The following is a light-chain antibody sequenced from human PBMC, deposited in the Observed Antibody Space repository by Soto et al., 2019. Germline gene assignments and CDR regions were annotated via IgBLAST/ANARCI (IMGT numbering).Light chain of an antibody. CDR1: SSDVGAYNS. Sequence: QSALTQHASVSGSPGQSITISCTGTSSDVGAYNSVSWYQQHPGKAPKLIIYDVTNRPSGVSNRFSGSKSGNTASLTIFGLQAEDEADYYCNSYTSSSTRVFGGGTKLTVL. CDR2: DVT. CDR3: NSYTSSSTRV. V-gene: IGLV2-14*03. J-gene: IGLJ2*01.